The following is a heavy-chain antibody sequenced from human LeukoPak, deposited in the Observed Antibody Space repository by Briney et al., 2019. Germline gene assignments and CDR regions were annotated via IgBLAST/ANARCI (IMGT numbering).Heavy chain of an antibody. V-gene: IGHV4-4*02. CDR3: ASTRSVVVITLAY. Sequence: SETLSLTCAVSGGSISSSNWWSWVRQPPGKGLEWIGEIYHSGSTNYNPSLKSRVTTSVDKSKNQFSLKLSSVTAADTAVYYCASTRSVVVITLAYWGQGTLVTVSS. J-gene: IGHJ4*02. D-gene: IGHD3-22*01. CDR1: GGSISSSNW. CDR2: IYHSGST.